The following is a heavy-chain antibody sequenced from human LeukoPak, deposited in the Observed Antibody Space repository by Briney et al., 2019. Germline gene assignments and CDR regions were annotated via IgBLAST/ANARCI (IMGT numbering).Heavy chain of an antibody. Sequence: GGSLRLSCAVSGFSFTNNYMSWVRQAPGKGLEWVSVFYVGGATYYADSVKGRFTISRDNSENTLYLQETGLYAEDTAVYYCARGDGYNFFDYWGQGTLVTVSS. CDR1: GFSFTNNY. J-gene: IGHJ4*02. V-gene: IGHV3-53*01. CDR3: ARGDGYNFFDY. D-gene: IGHD5-24*01. CDR2: FYVGGAT.